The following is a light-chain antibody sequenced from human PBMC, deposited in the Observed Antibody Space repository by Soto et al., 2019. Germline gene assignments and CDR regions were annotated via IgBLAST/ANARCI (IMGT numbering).Light chain of an antibody. CDR2: GAS. CDR3: QEYGSSAPIS. V-gene: IGKV3-15*01. Sequence: ELRMTPTEPKVSVYAKELALFFFRASQIVRSSIAWYQHKPGQAPRLLIYGASTRATGIPARISGSGSGTEFSLTVSRLEHEDFAVYYCQEYGSSAPISVGPGTRLEIK. J-gene: IGKJ5*01. CDR1: QIVRSS.